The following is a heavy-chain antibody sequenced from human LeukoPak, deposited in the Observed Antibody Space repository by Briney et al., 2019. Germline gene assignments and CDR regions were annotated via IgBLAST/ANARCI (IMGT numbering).Heavy chain of an antibody. CDR2: IIPIFGTA. CDR3: ARVLCTNGVCYSNYYYYYGMDV. J-gene: IGHJ6*02. D-gene: IGHD2-8*01. V-gene: IGHV1-69*13. Sequence: EASVNVSCKASGGTFSSYAISWVRQAPGQGLEWMGGIIPIFGTANYAQKFQGRVTITADESTSTAYMELSSLRSEDTAVYYCARVLCTNGVCYSNYYYYYGMDVWGQGTTVTVSS. CDR1: GGTFSSYA.